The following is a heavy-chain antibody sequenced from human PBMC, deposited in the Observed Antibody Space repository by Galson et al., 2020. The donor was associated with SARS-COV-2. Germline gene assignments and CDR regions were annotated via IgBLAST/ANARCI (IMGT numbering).Heavy chain of an antibody. Sequence: GGSLRLSCAASGFTFDDYAMHWVRQAPGKGLEWVSSISWNSENIGYGDSVKGRFTISRDNAKNSLYLQMNSLRPEDTALYYCAKGSQGYYGGSGRGDWFDPWGQGSLVTVSS. CDR3: AKGSQGYYGGSGRGDWFDP. CDR2: ISWNSENI. D-gene: IGHD3-22*01. V-gene: IGHV3-9*01. J-gene: IGHJ5*02. CDR1: GFTFDDYA.